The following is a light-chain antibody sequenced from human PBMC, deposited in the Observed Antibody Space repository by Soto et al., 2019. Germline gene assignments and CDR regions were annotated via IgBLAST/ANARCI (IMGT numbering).Light chain of an antibody. CDR2: AAS. J-gene: IGKJ1*01. CDR3: QHYNSYSEA. CDR1: QSISSY. V-gene: IGKV1-5*01. Sequence: QMTQSPSSLSASVGDRVTITCRASQSISSYLNWYQQKPGKAPKLLIYAASSLQSGVPSRFSGSGSGTEFTLTISSLQPDDFATYYCQHYNSYSEAFGQGTKV.